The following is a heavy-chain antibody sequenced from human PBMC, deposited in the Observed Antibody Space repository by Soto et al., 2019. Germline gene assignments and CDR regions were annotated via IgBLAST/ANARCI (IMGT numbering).Heavy chain of an antibody. CDR1: GFTVGNNY. CDR3: AKDGRGSGSHYNSFGY. V-gene: IGHV3-53*01. J-gene: IGHJ4*02. CDR2: IYSTGTT. D-gene: IGHD3-10*01. Sequence: EVQLVESGGGLIQPGGSLKLSCAASGFTVGNNYMSWVRQAPGKGLEWVSLIYSTGTTKYADSVKARFTVSRDNAKNTLYLQMNSLRAEDTALYYCAKDGRGSGSHYNSFGYWGQGTLVTVSS.